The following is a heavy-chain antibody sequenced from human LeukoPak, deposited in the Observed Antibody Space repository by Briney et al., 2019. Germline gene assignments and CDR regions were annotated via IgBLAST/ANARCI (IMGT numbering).Heavy chain of an antibody. V-gene: IGHV1-69*05. CDR2: IIPIFGTA. CDR1: GGTFSSYA. CDR3: ARDRGYCTNGVCHNWFDP. Sequence: SVKVSCKASGGTFSSYAISWVRQAPGQGLEWMGRIIPIFGTANYAQEFQGRVTITTDESTSTAYMELSSLRSEDTAVYYCARDRGYCTNGVCHNWFDPWGQGTLVTVSS. D-gene: IGHD2-8*01. J-gene: IGHJ5*02.